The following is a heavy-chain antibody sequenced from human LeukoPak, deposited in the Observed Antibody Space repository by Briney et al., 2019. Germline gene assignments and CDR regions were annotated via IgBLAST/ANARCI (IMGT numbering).Heavy chain of an antibody. V-gene: IGHV4-34*01. CDR2: INHRGST. D-gene: IGHD6-6*01. Sequence: PSETLSLTCAVYGGSFSGYYWSWIRQPPGKGLEWIGEINHRGSTNYNPSLKSRVTISVDTSKNQFSLKLSSVTAADTAVYYCARGLRQLVRSWCYWGQGTLVTVSS. CDR3: ARGLRQLVRSWCY. CDR1: GGSFSGYY. J-gene: IGHJ4*02.